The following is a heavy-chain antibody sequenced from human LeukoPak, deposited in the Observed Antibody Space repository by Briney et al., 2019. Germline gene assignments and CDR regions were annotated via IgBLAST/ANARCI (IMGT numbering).Heavy chain of an antibody. CDR2: ISYDGSNK. CDR3: AKRMGPSIAATDLDY. V-gene: IGHV3-30*18. CDR1: GSTFSSYG. D-gene: IGHD6-13*01. J-gene: IGHJ4*02. Sequence: GGSLRLSCAASGSTFSSYGMDWVRQAPGKGLEWVAVISYDGSNKYYADSVKGRFTISRDNSKNTLYLQMNSLRAEDTAVYYCAKRMGPSIAATDLDYWGQGTLVTVSS.